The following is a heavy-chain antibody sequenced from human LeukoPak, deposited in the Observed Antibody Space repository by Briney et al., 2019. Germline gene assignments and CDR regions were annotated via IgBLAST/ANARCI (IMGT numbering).Heavy chain of an antibody. D-gene: IGHD2-15*01. CDR3: ARADCSTIDCSPVPFDY. CDR2: IIPAFGAA. CDR1: GFTFSNYA. V-gene: IGHV1-69*05. J-gene: IGHJ4*02. Sequence: GGSLRLSCAASGFTFSNYAISWVRQAPGHGLEWVGGIIPAFGAANFADKFQSRVIITTDESTSTAILELKNLRSEDTAMYYCARADCSTIDCSPVPFDYWGQGTLVTVPS.